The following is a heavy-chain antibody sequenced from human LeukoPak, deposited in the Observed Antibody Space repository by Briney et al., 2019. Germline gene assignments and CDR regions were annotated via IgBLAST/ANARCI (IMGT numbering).Heavy chain of an antibody. CDR2: ISGSGGST. J-gene: IGHJ4*02. CDR1: GFTFSSYG. Sequence: GGTLRLSCAASGFTFSSYGMSWVRQAPGKGLEWVSAISGSGGSTYYADSVKGRFTISRDNSKNTLYLQMNSLKSEDTAVYYCTTGPTYCRGGSCPPVAIVVDYWGQGTLVTVSS. D-gene: IGHD2-15*01. CDR3: TTGPTYCRGGSCPPVAIVVDY. V-gene: IGHV3-23*01.